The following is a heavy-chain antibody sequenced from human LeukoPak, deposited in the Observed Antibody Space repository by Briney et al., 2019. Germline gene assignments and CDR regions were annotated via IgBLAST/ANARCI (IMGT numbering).Heavy chain of an antibody. D-gene: IGHD3-22*01. J-gene: IGHJ4*02. CDR1: GNTFRSYG. CDR2: ISAYNGNT. V-gene: IGHV1-18*01. CDR3: ARVGDYYYESSGYCDF. Sequence: ASVKVSCKASGNTFRSYGINWVRQAPGQGLEWMGWISAYNGNTNYAQNVQGRVTMTTDTSTSTVYMELRSLRSDDTAVYYCARVGDYYYESSGYCDFWGQGTLVTVSS.